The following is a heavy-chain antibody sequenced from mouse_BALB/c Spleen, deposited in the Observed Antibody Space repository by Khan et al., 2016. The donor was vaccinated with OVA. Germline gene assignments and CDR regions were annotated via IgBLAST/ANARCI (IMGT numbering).Heavy chain of an antibody. CDR3: ARPPYFSYVLVY. CDR1: GYTFTDHG. J-gene: IGHJ4*01. V-gene: IGHV9-3-1*01. D-gene: IGHD2-10*01. CDR2: INTYTGEP. Sequence: QIQLVQSGPELKKPGETVKISCKASGYTFTDHGMNWVKQAPGKGLKWMGWINTYTGEPTYTDDFKGRFAFSLETSASTASLQINNLKNEDTATYFCARPPYFSYVLVYWGQGTSVTVSS.